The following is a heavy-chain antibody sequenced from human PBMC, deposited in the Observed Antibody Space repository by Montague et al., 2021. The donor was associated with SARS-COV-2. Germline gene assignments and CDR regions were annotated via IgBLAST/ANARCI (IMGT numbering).Heavy chain of an antibody. J-gene: IGHJ4*02. V-gene: IGHV3-23*01. CDR1: GFTFSSYG. Sequence: SLRLSCAASGFTFSSYGMSWIRQAPGKGLEWVSDLSGSGASTRYADSVNGRFTISRDNSKNTLYLQMNSLRAKDTAIYYCGKNRQRVPLKAPPDYWGQGTLVTVSS. D-gene: IGHD1-1*01. CDR2: LSGSGAST. CDR3: GKNRQRVPLKAPPDY.